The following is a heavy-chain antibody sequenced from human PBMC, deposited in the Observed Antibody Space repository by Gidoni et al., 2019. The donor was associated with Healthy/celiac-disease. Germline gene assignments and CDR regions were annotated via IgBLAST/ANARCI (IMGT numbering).Heavy chain of an antibody. D-gene: IGHD2-2*01. V-gene: IGHV4-4*02. CDR1: GGSISSSNW. Sequence: QVQLQESGPGRVKPSGTLSLTCAVSGGSISSSNWWSGVRQPPGKGLEWIWEIYHSGSTTYNPSLTSRVTISVDKSKNQFSLKLSSVTAADTAVYYCARGGYSSTNLDYWGQGTLVTVSS. CDR3: ARGGYSSTNLDY. CDR2: IYHSGST. J-gene: IGHJ4*02.